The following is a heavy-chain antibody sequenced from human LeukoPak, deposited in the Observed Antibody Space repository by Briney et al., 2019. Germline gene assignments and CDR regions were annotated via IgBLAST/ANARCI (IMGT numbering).Heavy chain of an antibody. V-gene: IGHV4-30-4*08. Sequence: PSETLSLTCTVSGGSISSGDYYWSWIRQPPGKGLEWIGYIYYSGSTYYTPSLKSRVTISVDTSKNQFSLKLSSVTAADTAVYYCARGVISGSYWGATFIDYWGQGTLVTVSS. CDR1: GGSISSGDYY. CDR2: IYYSGST. J-gene: IGHJ4*02. CDR3: ARGVISGSYWGATFIDY. D-gene: IGHD1-26*01.